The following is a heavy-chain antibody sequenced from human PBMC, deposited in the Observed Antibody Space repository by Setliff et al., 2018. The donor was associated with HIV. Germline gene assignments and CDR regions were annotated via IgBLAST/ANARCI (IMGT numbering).Heavy chain of an antibody. CDR1: GGSISGHY. CDR3: ARAYFGSGIYY. CDR2: IYSSGST. D-gene: IGHD3-10*01. J-gene: IGHJ4*02. V-gene: IGHV4-4*09. Sequence: SETLSLTCTVSGGSISGHYWSWIRQPPGKGLEWLGHIYSSGSTNYNPSLKSRVTISVDTSKNQFSLKLYSVTAADTAVYYCARAYFGSGIYYWGQGTLVTVSS.